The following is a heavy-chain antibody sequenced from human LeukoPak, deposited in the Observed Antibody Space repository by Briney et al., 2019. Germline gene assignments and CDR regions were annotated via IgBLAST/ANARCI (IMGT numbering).Heavy chain of an antibody. J-gene: IGHJ5*02. V-gene: IGHV3-7*01. CDR3: ARVRGTPYTGPNWFDP. CDR1: VFTFSDYY. Sequence: GGSLRLSCAASVFTFSDYYMSWIRQAPGKGLEWVANINRDGSEKYYVDSVKGRFTISRDNAKDSLYLQMNSLRAEETAVYYCARVRGTPYTGPNWFDPWGQGTLVTVSS. D-gene: IGHD3-10*01. CDR2: INRDGSEK.